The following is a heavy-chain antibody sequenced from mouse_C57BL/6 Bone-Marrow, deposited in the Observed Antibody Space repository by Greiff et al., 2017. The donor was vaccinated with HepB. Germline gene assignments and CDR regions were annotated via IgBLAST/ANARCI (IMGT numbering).Heavy chain of an antibody. D-gene: IGHD2-1*01. CDR2: IYPGSGST. CDR3: ARWVYGNPLY. J-gene: IGHJ3*01. V-gene: IGHV1-55*01. Sequence: QVQLQQPGAELVKPGASVKMSCKASGYTFTSYWITWVKQRPGQGLEWIGDIYPGSGSTNYNEKFKSKATLTVATSSSTAYMQLSSLTSEDSAVYYCARWVYGNPLYWGQGTLVTVSA. CDR1: GYTFTSYW.